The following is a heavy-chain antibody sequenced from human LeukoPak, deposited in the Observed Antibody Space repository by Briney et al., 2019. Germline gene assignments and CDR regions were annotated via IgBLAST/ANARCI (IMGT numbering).Heavy chain of an antibody. CDR1: GFTFSSYA. Sequence: GGSLRLSCAASGFTFSSYAMSWVRQAPGKGLEWVSPISGSGGSTYYADSVKGRFTISRDNAKNSLYLQMNSLRAEDTAVYYCARGRLDIVVVPAAILPYYYYGMDVWGQGTTVTVSS. CDR3: ARGRLDIVVVPAAILPYYYYGMDV. J-gene: IGHJ6*02. CDR2: ISGSGGST. D-gene: IGHD2-2*02. V-gene: IGHV3-23*01.